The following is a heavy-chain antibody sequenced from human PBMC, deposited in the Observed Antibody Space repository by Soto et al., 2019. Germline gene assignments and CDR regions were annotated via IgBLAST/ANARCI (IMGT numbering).Heavy chain of an antibody. CDR3: ARIAARPYYYYGMDV. CDR2: INHSGST. D-gene: IGHD6-6*01. V-gene: IGHV4-34*01. CDR1: GGSFSGYY. Sequence: SETLSLTCAVYGGSFSGYYWSWIRQPPGKGLEWIGEINHSGSTNYNPSLKSRVTISVDTPKNQFSLKLSSVTAADTAVYYCARIAARPYYYYGMDVWGQGTTVTVSS. J-gene: IGHJ6*02.